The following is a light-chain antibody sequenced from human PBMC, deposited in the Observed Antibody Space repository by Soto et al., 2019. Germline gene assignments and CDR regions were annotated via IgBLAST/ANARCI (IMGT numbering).Light chain of an antibody. CDR1: QDINKN. Sequence: DIQMTQTPSSLSASVGDRVTITCQSSQDINKNLIWYQQKPGKAPKLLIYDASDLETGVPSRFSGSGSGTGFTFTISSLQPEDFATYYCQQYASLPLTFGQGRLLEIK. V-gene: IGKV1-33*01. CDR3: QQYASLPLT. CDR2: DAS. J-gene: IGKJ5*01.